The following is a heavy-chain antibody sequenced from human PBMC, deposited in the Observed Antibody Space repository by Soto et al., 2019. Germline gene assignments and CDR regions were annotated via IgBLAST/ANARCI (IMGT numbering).Heavy chain of an antibody. Sequence: PGGSLRLSCAASGLTFSSYSMSWVRQAPGKGLEWVSGFRSGGDDGTTHYADSVKGRFTISRDNSKNTLFLQMDSLRAEDTAIYYCAKKVNSGPGSQYFDYWGQGTLVTVSS. V-gene: IGHV3-23*01. D-gene: IGHD3-10*01. CDR1: GLTFSSYS. J-gene: IGHJ4*02. CDR2: FRSGGDDGTT. CDR3: AKKVNSGPGSQYFDY.